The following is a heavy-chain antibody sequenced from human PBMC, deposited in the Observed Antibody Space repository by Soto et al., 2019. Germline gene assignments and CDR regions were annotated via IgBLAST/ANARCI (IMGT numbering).Heavy chain of an antibody. D-gene: IGHD4-17*01. J-gene: IGHJ6*02. CDR1: GYTFTSYG. Sequence: ASVKVSCKASGYTFTSYGISWVRQAPGQGLEWMGWISAYNGNTNYAQKLQGRVTMTTDTSTSTAYMELRSLRSDDTAVYYCARASKIDYGDSRNYYYYGMDVWGQGTTVTVSS. CDR3: ARASKIDYGDSRNYYYYGMDV. CDR2: ISAYNGNT. V-gene: IGHV1-18*01.